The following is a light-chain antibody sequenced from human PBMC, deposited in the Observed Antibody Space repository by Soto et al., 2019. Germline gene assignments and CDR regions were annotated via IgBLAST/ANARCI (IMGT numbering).Light chain of an antibody. CDR1: QSVSSN. V-gene: IGKV3-15*01. CDR2: GAS. CDR3: QQYNNWPQT. J-gene: IGKJ1*01. Sequence: EIVMTQSPATLSVSPGERATLSCRASQSVSSNLAWYQQKPGQAPRLLIYGASTRATGIPARFSGSGSGTELNLTISSLQSEDFAVYYCQQYNNWPQTFGQGTKEE.